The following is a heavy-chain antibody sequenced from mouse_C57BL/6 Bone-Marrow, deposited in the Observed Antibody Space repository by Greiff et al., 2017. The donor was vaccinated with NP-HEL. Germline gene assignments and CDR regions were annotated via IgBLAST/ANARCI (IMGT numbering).Heavy chain of an antibody. D-gene: IGHD2-5*01. V-gene: IGHV1-19*01. J-gene: IGHJ2*01. CDR1: GYTFTDYY. Sequence: EVQLQQSGPVLVKPGASVKMSCKASGYTFTDYYMNWVKQSHGKSLEWIGVLNPYNGGTSYNQKFKGKATLTVDKSSSTAYMELNSLTSEDSAVYYCARSSYSNYFDYWGQGTTLTVSS. CDR2: LNPYNGGT. CDR3: ARSSYSNYFDY.